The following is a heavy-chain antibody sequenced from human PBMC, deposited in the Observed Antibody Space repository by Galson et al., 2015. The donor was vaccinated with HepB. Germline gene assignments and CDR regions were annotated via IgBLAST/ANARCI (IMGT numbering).Heavy chain of an antibody. CDR3: ARDKNPTTVLRGVIENNFYYMDV. CDR1: GGTFRSYA. CDR2: FIPMFGTA. V-gene: IGHV1-69*13. Sequence: SVKVSCKASGGTFRSYAISWVRQAPGQGLEWMGVFIPMFGTANYAQKVQGRVTVTADESTSTAYMEVSSLRSEDTAVYYCARDKNPTTVLRGVIENNFYYMDVWGKGTAVTVSS. D-gene: IGHD3-10*01. J-gene: IGHJ6*03.